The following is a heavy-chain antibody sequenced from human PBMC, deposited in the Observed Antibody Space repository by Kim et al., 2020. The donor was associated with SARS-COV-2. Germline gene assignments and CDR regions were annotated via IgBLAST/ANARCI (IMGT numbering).Heavy chain of an antibody. V-gene: IGHV4-34*01. CDR2: INHSGST. D-gene: IGHD5-12*01. J-gene: IGHJ5*02. CDR1: GGSFSGYY. Sequence: SETLSLTCAVYGGSFSGYYWSWIRQPPGKGLEWIGEINHSGSTNYNPSLKSRVTISVDTSKNQFSLKLSSVTAADTAVYYCAVKSRDGYNSHWFDPWGQGTLVTVSS. CDR3: AVKSRDGYNSHWFDP.